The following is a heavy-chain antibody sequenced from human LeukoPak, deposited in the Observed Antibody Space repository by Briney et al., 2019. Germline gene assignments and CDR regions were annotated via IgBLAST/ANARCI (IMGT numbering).Heavy chain of an antibody. CDR2: INHSGST. J-gene: IGHJ5*02. D-gene: IGHD2-2*01. CDR3: ATHVSIVAPATLNYGDNWFDP. CDR1: GGSFSGYY. V-gene: IGHV4-34*01. Sequence: TSETLSLTCADYGGSFSGYYWSWIRQPPGKGLEWIGEINHSGSTNYNPSLKSRVTISVDTSKNQFSLNLNSVTAADTAIYYCATHVSIVAPATLNYGDNWFDPWGQGTLVIVSS.